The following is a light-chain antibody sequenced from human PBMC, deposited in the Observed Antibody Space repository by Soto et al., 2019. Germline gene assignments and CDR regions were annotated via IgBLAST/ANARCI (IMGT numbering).Light chain of an antibody. CDR3: QQSYSTPRT. Sequence: DIQMTQSPSSLSASVGDRVTITCQASQDITLYLNWYQHKPGKAPNLLIHDVSTLETGVPARFSGRGSGTTFTLTIINLQPEDVATYYCQQSYSTPRTFGQGTKVDIK. V-gene: IGKV1-33*01. CDR1: QDITLY. J-gene: IGKJ1*01. CDR2: DVS.